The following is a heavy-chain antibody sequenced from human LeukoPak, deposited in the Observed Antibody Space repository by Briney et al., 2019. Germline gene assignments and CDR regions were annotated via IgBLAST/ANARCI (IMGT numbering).Heavy chain of an antibody. V-gene: IGHV1-69*05. CDR1: GGTFSSYA. D-gene: IGHD1-7*01. Sequence: SVKVSCKASGGTFSSYAISWVRQAPGQGLEWMGGIIPIFGTASYAQKFQGRVTITTDESTSTAYMELSSLRSEDTAVYYCARGGGFGTGTTHYYYYMDVWGKGTTVTVSS. J-gene: IGHJ6*03. CDR2: IIPIFGTA. CDR3: ARGGGFGTGTTHYYYYMDV.